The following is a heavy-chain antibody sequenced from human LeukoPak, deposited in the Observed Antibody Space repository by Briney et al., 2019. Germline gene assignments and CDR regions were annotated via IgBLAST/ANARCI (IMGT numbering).Heavy chain of an antibody. J-gene: IGHJ6*03. CDR2: ISSSSSTI. CDR1: GFTFSSYS. CDR3: ARGGTITGDRVYYYYYMDV. V-gene: IGHV3-48*01. D-gene: IGHD7-27*01. Sequence: PGGSLRLSCAASGFTFSSYSMNWVRQAPGKGLEWVSYISSSSSTIYYADSVKGRFTISRDNAKNSLYLQMNSLRAEDTAVYYCARGGTITGDRVYYYYYMDVWGKGTTVTVSS.